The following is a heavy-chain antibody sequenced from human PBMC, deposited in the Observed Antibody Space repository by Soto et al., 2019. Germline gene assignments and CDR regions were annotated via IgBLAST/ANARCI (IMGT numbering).Heavy chain of an antibody. Sequence: PGGSLRLSCAFSGITFNNYALSLVRQAPGKGLEWVSGISGSGANTYYADSVKGRFTISRDDSRNTLYLQMNGLRAEDTALYYCAKKEMAKIGVPYYYDSWGQGILVTVSS. D-gene: IGHD2-8*01. V-gene: IGHV3-23*01. J-gene: IGHJ4*02. CDR2: ISGSGANT. CDR1: GITFNNYA. CDR3: AKKEMAKIGVPYYYDS.